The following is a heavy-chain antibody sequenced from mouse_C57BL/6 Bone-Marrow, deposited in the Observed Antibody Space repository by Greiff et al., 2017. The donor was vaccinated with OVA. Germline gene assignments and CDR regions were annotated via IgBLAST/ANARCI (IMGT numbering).Heavy chain of an antibody. CDR3: AKNYGSSLYAMDY. D-gene: IGHD1-1*01. Sequence: EVMLVESGGGLVKPGGSLKLSCAASGFTFSDYGMHWVRQAPEKGLEWVAYISSGSSTIYYADTVKGRFTISRDNAKNTRFLQMTSLRSEDTAMYYCAKNYGSSLYAMDYWGQGTSVTVSS. J-gene: IGHJ4*01. CDR2: ISSGSSTI. V-gene: IGHV5-17*01. CDR1: GFTFSDYG.